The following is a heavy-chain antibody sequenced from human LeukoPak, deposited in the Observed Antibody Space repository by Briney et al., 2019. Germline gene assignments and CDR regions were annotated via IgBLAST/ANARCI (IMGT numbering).Heavy chain of an antibody. CDR1: GFTLSSYA. Sequence: GGSLRLSCAASGFTLSSYAMSWVRQAPGKGLEWVSVISGSGDSTYYADSVRGRFTISRDNSMNTLYLQMNSLRAEDTAVYYCARDLSSGTYGTFDIWGQGTMVTVSS. J-gene: IGHJ3*02. CDR3: ARDLSSGTYGTFDI. V-gene: IGHV3-23*01. CDR2: ISGSGDST. D-gene: IGHD3-10*01.